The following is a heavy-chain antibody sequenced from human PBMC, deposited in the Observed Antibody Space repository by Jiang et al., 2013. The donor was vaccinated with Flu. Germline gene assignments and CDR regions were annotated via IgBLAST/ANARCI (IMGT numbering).Heavy chain of an antibody. CDR1: VAPSAVVVTY. CDR2: IYYSGST. CDR3: ASRYCSGGSCYFHWFDP. V-gene: IGHV4-39*01. Sequence: TLSLTCTVSVAPSAVVVTYWGWDPPAPGKGLEWIGSIYYSGSTYYNPSLKSRVTISVDTSKNQFSLKLSSVTAADTAVYYCASRYCSGGSCYFHWFDPWGQGTLVTVSS. D-gene: IGHD2-15*01. J-gene: IGHJ5*02.